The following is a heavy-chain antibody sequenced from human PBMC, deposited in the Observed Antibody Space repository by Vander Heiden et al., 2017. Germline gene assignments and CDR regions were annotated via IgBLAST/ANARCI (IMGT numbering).Heavy chain of an antibody. CDR1: GFTLGSYA. CDR3: AKALGGYGNYFFDY. Sequence: EVQLLESWGGVVQTGGSVRRSCAASGFTLGSYAMSWVRQAPGKGLGWVVAISGSRSNTYYADSVKGLFTISRDNAKNTRNLQMNSRRAEDPAVYYCAKALGGYGNYFFDYWGQGTLVTVSS. V-gene: IGHV3-23*01. CDR2: ISGSRSNT. J-gene: IGHJ4*02. D-gene: IGHD4-17*01.